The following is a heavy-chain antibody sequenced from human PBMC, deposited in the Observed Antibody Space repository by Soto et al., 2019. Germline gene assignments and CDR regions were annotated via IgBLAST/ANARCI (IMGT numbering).Heavy chain of an antibody. V-gene: IGHV3-7*01. D-gene: IGHD6-6*01. CDR2: IKQDGNKI. Sequence: ESGGGLVQPGGSLRLSCAASGFSFSSYWMTWVRQAPGKGLEWVANIKQDGNKIYYVDSVKGRFTISRDNAKNSLYLEMNNLRAEDTAMYYCARDIAPRTSDCWGQGTLVTVSS. CDR3: ARDIAPRTSDC. J-gene: IGHJ4*02. CDR1: GFSFSSYW.